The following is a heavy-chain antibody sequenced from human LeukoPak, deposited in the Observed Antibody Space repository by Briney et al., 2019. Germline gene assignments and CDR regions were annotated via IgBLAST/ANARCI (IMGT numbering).Heavy chain of an antibody. V-gene: IGHV3-23*01. CDR1: GFAFSSYA. D-gene: IGHD1-26*01. J-gene: IGHJ4*02. CDR3: ARDEFSGSYFDY. CDR2: ITNSGGTT. Sequence: GGSLRLSCAASGFAFSSYAMSWVRQAPGKGLEYVSIITNSGGTTYYADSVKGRFTVSRDNSKNTLYLQMNSLRAEDTAVYYCARDEFSGSYFDYWGQGTLVTVSS.